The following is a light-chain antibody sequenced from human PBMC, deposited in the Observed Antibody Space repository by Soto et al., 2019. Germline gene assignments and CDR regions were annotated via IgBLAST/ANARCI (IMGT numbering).Light chain of an antibody. CDR1: SSDVDGYEY. Sequence: QSALTQPASVSGSPGQSITISCTGASSDVDGYEYVSWYQQQPGKPPKLIIYDVIYRPSGVPDRFSGSKSGTTASLTISGRQEEDDAAYHYCSYTGSRTFVFGGGTKVTVL. J-gene: IGLJ2*01. CDR3: CSYTGSRTFV. V-gene: IGLV2-14*03. CDR2: DVI.